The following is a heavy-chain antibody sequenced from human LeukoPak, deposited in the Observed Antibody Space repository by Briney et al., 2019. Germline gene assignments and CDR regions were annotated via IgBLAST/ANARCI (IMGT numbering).Heavy chain of an antibody. CDR1: GFHFSSYG. D-gene: IGHD3-22*01. J-gene: IGHJ4*02. CDR3: AKATSIGYSYFDY. CDR2: ISGSGGTT. V-gene: IGHV3-23*01. Sequence: GGSLRLSCAASGFHFSSYGMSWVRQAPGKGLEWVSGISGSGGTTHYADSVKGRFTISRDNSKNTLFLQMNSLRAEDTAGFYCAKATSIGYSYFDYWGQGTLVTVSS.